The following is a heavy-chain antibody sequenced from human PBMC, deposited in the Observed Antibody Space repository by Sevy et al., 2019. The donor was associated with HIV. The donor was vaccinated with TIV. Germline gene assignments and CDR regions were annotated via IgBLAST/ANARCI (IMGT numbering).Heavy chain of an antibody. V-gene: IGHV4-59*01. J-gene: IGHJ6*02. CDR1: GVSISSYY. CDR3: ARGWFPWGTMVRGVLDYYYYGMDV. CDR2: IYYSGST. D-gene: IGHD3-10*01. Sequence: SETLSLTCTVSGVSISSYYWSWIRQPPGKGLEWIGYIYYSGSTNYNPSLKSRVTISVDTSKNQFSLKLSSVTAADTAGYYCARGWFPWGTMVRGVLDYYYYGMDVWGQGTTVPVSS.